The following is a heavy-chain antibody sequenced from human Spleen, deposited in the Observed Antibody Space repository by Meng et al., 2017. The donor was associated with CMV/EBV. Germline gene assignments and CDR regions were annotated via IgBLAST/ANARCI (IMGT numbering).Heavy chain of an antibody. J-gene: IGHJ3*02. Sequence: SETLSLTCTVSGYSISSGYYWGWIRQPPGKGLEWIGSIYHSGSTYYNPSLKSRVTISVDTSKNQFSLKLSSVTAADTAVYYCARVLSGGWEYDAFDIWGQGTMVTVSS. CDR1: GYSISSGYY. CDR2: IYHSGST. D-gene: IGHD2-15*01. CDR3: ARVLSGGWEYDAFDI. V-gene: IGHV4-38-2*02.